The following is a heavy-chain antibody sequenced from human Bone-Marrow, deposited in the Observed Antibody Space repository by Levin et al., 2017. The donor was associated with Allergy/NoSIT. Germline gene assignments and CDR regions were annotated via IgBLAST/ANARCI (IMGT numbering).Heavy chain of an antibody. D-gene: IGHD6-13*01. CDR1: GGSISSYY. V-gene: IGHV4-59*01. J-gene: IGHJ5*02. CDR3: ARMPRQLATWWFDP. CDR2: IYYSGST. Sequence: SETLSLTCTVSGGSISSYYWSWIRQPPGKGLEWIGYIYYSGSTNYNPSLKSRVTISVDTSKNQFSLKLSSVTAADTAVYYCARMPRQLATWWFDPWGQGTLVTVSS.